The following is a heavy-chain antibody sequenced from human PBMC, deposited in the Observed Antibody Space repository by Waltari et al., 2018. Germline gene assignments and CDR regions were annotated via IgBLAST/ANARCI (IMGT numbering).Heavy chain of an antibody. J-gene: IGHJ1*01. V-gene: IGHV4-34*01. CDR3: ARVNSGWYSEYFQH. D-gene: IGHD6-19*01. CDR1: GGSFSGYY. Sequence: QVQLQQSGAGLVRPSEILSLTCAVYGGSFSGYYWSWIRQPPGKGLECIGEINHSGSTNNNPSLKSRVTISVDTSKNQFSLKLSSVTAADTAVYYCARVNSGWYSEYFQHWGQGTLVTVSS. CDR2: INHSGST.